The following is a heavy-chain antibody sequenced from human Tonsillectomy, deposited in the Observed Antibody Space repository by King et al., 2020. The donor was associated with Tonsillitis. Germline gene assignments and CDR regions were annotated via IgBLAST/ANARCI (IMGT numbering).Heavy chain of an antibody. V-gene: IGHV5-51*01. CDR2: IYPGDSDT. D-gene: IGHD4-23*01. Sequence: QLVQSGAEVKKPGESLKISCKGSGYSFTSYWIGWVRQMPGKGLEWMGIIYPGDSDTRYSPSFQGQVTISADKSISTAYLQWSSLKASDTAMYYCARHLAPVTTVVPPGFDYWGQGTLVTVSS. CDR1: GYSFTSYW. CDR3: ARHLAPVTTVVPPGFDY. J-gene: IGHJ4*02.